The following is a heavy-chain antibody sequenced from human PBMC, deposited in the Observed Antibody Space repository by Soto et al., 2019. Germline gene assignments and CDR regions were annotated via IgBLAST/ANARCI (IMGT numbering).Heavy chain of an antibody. CDR2: MNPNSGNT. J-gene: IGHJ6*02. V-gene: IGHV1-8*01. CDR1: GYTFTSYD. Sequence: ASVKVSCKASGYTFTSYDINWVRQATGQGLEWMGWMNPNSGNTGYAQKFQGRVTMTRNTSISTAYMELSSLRSEDTAVYYCARVTVVRGVIRPDRTYCCYGMDVWGQGTTVTVSS. CDR3: ARVTVVRGVIRPDRTYCCYGMDV. D-gene: IGHD3-10*01.